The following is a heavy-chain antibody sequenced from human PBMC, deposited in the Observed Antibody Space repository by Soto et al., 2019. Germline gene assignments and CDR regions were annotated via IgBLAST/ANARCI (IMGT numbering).Heavy chain of an antibody. V-gene: IGHV1-46*01. CDR3: ARDGPVEYYYDSSGPGEAFDI. CDR1: GYTFTSYY. J-gene: IGHJ3*02. CDR2: INPSGGST. Sequence: ASVKVSCKASGYTFTSYYMHWVRQAPGQGLEWMGIINPSGGSTSYAQKFQGRVTMTRDTSTSTVYMELSSLRSEDTAVYYCARDGPVEYYYDSSGPGEAFDIWGQGTMVTVS. D-gene: IGHD3-22*01.